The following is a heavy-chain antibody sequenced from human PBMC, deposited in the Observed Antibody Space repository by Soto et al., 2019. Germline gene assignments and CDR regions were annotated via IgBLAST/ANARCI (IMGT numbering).Heavy chain of an antibody. CDR2: ISSSESTI. D-gene: IGHD6-19*01. CDR3: ARGDSSGWDFDY. J-gene: IGHJ4*02. CDR1: KFTFSNYN. Sequence: EVQLVESGGGLVQPGGSLRLSCAASKFTFSNYNMNWVRQAPGKGLEWVSYISSSESTIYYADSVKDRFVIYRDNAKKSLYLQMNSLRDEDTAVYYCARGDSSGWDFDYWGQGTLVTVSS. V-gene: IGHV3-48*02.